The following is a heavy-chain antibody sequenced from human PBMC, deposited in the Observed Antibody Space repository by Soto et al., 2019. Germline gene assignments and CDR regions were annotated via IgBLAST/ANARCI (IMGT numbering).Heavy chain of an antibody. V-gene: IGHV3-66*01. Sequence: GGSLRLSCAASGFTVSSNYMSWVRQAPGKGLEWVSVIYSGGSTYYADSVKGRFTISRDNSKNTLYLQMNSLRAEDTAVYYCATTRGYYDFWSGYSFYFDYWGQGTLVTVSS. CDR1: GFTVSSNY. CDR2: IYSGGST. J-gene: IGHJ4*02. CDR3: ATTRGYYDFWSGYSFYFDY. D-gene: IGHD3-3*01.